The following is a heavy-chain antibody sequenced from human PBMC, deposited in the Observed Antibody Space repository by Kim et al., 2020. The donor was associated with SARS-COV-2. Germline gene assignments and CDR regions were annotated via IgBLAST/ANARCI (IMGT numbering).Heavy chain of an antibody. V-gene: IGHV3-30-3*01. CDR2: ISYDGSNK. CDR1: GFTFSSYA. D-gene: IGHD3-22*01. Sequence: GGSLRLSCAASGFTFSSYAMHWVRQAPGKGLEWVAVISYDGSNKYYADSVKGRFTVSRDNSKNTLYLQVGSLRAEDTAVYYCARGPTYYYDNSGYYAMDYWGQGTLVPVSS. CDR3: ARGPTYYYDNSGYYAMDY. J-gene: IGHJ4*02.